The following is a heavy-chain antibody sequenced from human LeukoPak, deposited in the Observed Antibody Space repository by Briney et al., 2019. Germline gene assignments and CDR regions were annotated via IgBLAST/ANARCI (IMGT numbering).Heavy chain of an antibody. D-gene: IGHD1-1*01. CDR2: INHGGST. CDR3: ARGAGWTGTGFDC. J-gene: IGHJ4*02. Sequence: PSETLSLTCAVYGGSFSGYYWSGIRQPPGKGLEWIGEINHGGSTNYNPSLKSRVTISVDTSKNQFSLKLSSVTAADTAVYYCARGAGWTGTGFDCWGQGTLVTVSS. V-gene: IGHV4-34*01. CDR1: GGSFSGYY.